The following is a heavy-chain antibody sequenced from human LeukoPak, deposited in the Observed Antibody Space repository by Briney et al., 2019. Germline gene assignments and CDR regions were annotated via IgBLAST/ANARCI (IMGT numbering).Heavy chain of an antibody. V-gene: IGHV2-5*01. CDR3: ARRPPARQYGDYFDY. J-gene: IGHJ4*02. CDR1: GFSLSTTGVG. D-gene: IGHD4-17*01. Sequence: SGPTLVNPTQTLTLTCTFSGFSLSTTGVGVGWIRQPPGKAPEWLALIYWNEDKRYSPSLKSRLTISKDTSKNQVVLIMTNMDPVDTATYYCARRPPARQYGDYFDYWGQGTLVTVSS. CDR2: IYWNEDK.